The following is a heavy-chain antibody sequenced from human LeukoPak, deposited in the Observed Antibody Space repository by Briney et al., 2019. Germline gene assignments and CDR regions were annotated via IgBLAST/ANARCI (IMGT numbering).Heavy chain of an antibody. CDR2: ISSSGSTI. V-gene: IGHV3-11*01. Sequence: PGGSLRLSCAASGFTFSDYYMSWIRQAPGKGLEGVSYISSSGSTIYYADSVKGRFTISRDNAKNSLYLQMDSLRAEDTAVYYCARDSDYSYGMDVWGQGTTVTVSS. CDR1: GFTFSDYY. J-gene: IGHJ6*02. CDR3: ARDSDYSYGMDV.